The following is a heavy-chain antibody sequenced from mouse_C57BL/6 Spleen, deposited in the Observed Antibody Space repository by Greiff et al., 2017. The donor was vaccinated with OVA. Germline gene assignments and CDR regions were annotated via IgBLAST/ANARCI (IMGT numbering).Heavy chain of an antibody. CDR3: ARGAYFDY. V-gene: IGHV1-69*01. Sequence: QVQLQQPGAELVMPGASVKLSCKASGYTFTSYWMHWVKQRPGHGLEWIGEIDPSDSYTNYNQKFKGKSTLTVDKSSSTAYMQLSSLTSEDSAVYYYARGAYFDYWGQGTTLTVSS. CDR2: IDPSDSYT. CDR1: GYTFTSYW. D-gene: IGHD3-1*01. J-gene: IGHJ2*01.